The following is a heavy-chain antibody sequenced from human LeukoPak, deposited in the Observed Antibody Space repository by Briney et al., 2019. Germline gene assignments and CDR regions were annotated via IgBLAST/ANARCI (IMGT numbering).Heavy chain of an antibody. CDR3: ARERSRGFDP. Sequence: GGSLRLSWVFSGFTFSNYWMSWVRQAPGKGLEWVANIKQDGSEKYYVDSVKGRFTISRDNAKNSLLLQMNSLRAEDTAVYYCARERSRGFDPWGQGTLVTVSS. D-gene: IGHD2-2*01. CDR1: GFTFSNYW. CDR2: IKQDGSEK. V-gene: IGHV3-7*03. J-gene: IGHJ5*02.